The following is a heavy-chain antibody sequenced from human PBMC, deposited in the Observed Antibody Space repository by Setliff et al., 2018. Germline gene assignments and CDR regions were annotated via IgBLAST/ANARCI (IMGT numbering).Heavy chain of an antibody. V-gene: IGHV1-18*01. CDR1: GYTFTNYG. J-gene: IGHJ4*02. D-gene: IGHD3-22*01. CDR2: INNYSFKT. CDR3: ARINFYVSSGYYYAPDY. Sequence: VTVSCKTSGYTFTNYGITWVRQAPGQGLEWMGWINNYSFKTNYPQKFLGRVTVTTDTSTGTAYMELGSLTSDDTAIYYCARINFYVSSGYYYAPDYWGPGTLVTVSS.